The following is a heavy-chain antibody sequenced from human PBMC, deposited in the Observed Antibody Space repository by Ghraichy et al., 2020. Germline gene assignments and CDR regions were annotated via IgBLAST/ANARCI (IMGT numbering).Heavy chain of an antibody. CDR1: GGSISSGGYY. CDR3: ARAITVTEPYYFDY. J-gene: IGHJ4*02. CDR2: IYYSGST. D-gene: IGHD4-17*01. V-gene: IGHV4-31*03. Sequence: TLSLTCTVSGGSISSGGYYWSWIRQHPGKGLEWIGYIYYSGSTYYNPSLKSRVTISVDTSENQFSLKLSSVTAADTAVYYCARAITVTEPYYFDYWGQGTLVTVSS.